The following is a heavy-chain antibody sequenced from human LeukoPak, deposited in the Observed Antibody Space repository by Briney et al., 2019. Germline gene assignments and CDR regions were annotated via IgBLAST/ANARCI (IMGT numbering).Heavy chain of an antibody. J-gene: IGHJ4*02. CDR2: ISSSSSYI. V-gene: IGHV3-21*01. Sequence: PGGSLRLSCAASGFTFSSYSMNWVRQAPGKGLEWVSSISSSSSYIYYAGSVKGRFTISRDNAKNSPYLQMNSLRAEDTAVYYCARVFSTRRSGSYQYLDYWGQGTLVTVSS. CDR3: ARVFSTRRSGSYQYLDY. CDR1: GFTFSSYS. D-gene: IGHD3-10*01.